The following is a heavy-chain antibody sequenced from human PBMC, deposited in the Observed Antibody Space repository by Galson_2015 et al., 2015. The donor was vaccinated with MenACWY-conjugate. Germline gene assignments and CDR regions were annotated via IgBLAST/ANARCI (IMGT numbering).Heavy chain of an antibody. J-gene: IGHJ3*01. CDR1: GFSLTTSGVS. CDR2: IYWDDDK. D-gene: IGHD3-22*01. V-gene: IGHV2-5*02. Sequence: PALVKPTQTLTLTCTFAGFSLTTSGVSVGWIRQPPGKALEWLALIYWDDDKRYNPSLKSRLTITKDTSKNQVVLTMTNLDPVDTAAYYCAHVSEFYDSGRYDRDAFDVWGQGTLVTVSS. CDR3: AHVSEFYDSGRYDRDAFDV.